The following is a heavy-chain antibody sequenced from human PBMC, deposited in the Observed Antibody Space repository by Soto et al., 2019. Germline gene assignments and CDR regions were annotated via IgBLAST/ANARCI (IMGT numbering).Heavy chain of an antibody. CDR1: GGSISSYY. J-gene: IGHJ6*02. V-gene: IGHV4-59*01. CDR3: ARARFQLLHPYYYGMDV. Sequence: QVQLQQSGPGLVKPSETLSLTCTVSGGSISSYYWSWIRQPPGKGLDWIGYLYYTEKTNYNPSLKSRVTISVDTSKNQFSLKLRSVTAADTGVYFCARARFQLLHPYYYGMDVWGQGTAVTVSS. D-gene: IGHD2-15*01. CDR2: LYYTEKT.